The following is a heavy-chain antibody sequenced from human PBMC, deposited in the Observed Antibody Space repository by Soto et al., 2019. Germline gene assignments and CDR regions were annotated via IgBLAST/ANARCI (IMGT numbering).Heavy chain of an antibody. V-gene: IGHV4-39*01. Sequence: QLQLQESGPGLVKPSETLSLTCTVSGGSISSSSYYWGWIRQPPGKGLEWIGSIYYSGSTYYNPSLKSRVTISVDTSKNQFSLKLSSVTAADTAVYYCYFGGGVVIHDYWGQGTLVTVSS. CDR1: GGSISSSSYY. D-gene: IGHD3-3*01. CDR3: YFGGGVVIHDY. J-gene: IGHJ4*02. CDR2: IYYSGST.